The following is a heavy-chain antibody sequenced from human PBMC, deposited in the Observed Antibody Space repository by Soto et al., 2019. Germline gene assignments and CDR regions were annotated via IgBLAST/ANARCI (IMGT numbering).Heavy chain of an antibody. J-gene: IGHJ6*02. CDR2: IYYSGST. Sequence: PSETLSLTCTVSGGSISSSSYYWGWIRQPPGKGLEWIGSIYYSGSTYYNPSLKSRVTISVDTSKSQFSLKLSSVTAADTAVYYCARPRFSGSYFYGMDVWGQGTKVTVSS. D-gene: IGHD1-26*01. V-gene: IGHV4-39*01. CDR3: ARPRFSGSYFYGMDV. CDR1: GGSISSSSYY.